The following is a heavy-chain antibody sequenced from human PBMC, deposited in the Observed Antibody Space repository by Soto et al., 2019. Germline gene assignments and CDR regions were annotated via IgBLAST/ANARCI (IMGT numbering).Heavy chain of an antibody. CDR2: FDPEDGET. CDR1: GYTLTELS. CDR3: ATLNYYDSSGPVDY. V-gene: IGHV1-24*01. J-gene: IGHJ4*02. D-gene: IGHD3-22*01. Sequence: ASVKVSCKVSGYTLTELSMHWVRQAPGKGLEWMGGFDPEDGETIYAQKFQGRVTMTEDTSTDTAYMELSSLRSKDTAVYYCATLNYYDSSGPVDYWGQGTLVTVSS.